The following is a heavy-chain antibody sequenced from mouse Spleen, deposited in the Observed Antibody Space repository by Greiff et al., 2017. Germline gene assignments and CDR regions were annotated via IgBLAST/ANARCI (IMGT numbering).Heavy chain of an antibody. CDR2: INPNNGGT. Sequence: VQLKESGPELVKPGASVKIPCKASGYTFTDYNMDWVKQSHGKSLEWIGDINPNNGGTIYNQKFKGKATLTVDKSSSTAYMELRSLTSEDTAVYYCARRSLYYRYDDAMDYWGQGTSVTVSS. V-gene: IGHV1-18*01. CDR3: ARRSLYYRYDDAMDY. D-gene: IGHD2-14*01. J-gene: IGHJ4*01. CDR1: GYTFTDYN.